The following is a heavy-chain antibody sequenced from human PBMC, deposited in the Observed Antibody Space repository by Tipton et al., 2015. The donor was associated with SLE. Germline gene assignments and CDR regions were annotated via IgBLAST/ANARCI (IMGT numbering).Heavy chain of an antibody. J-gene: IGHJ4*02. CDR1: GGSVSSGSYY. D-gene: IGHD3-3*01. V-gene: IGHV4-61*01. Sequence: TLSLTCTVSGGSVSSGSYYWSWIRQPPGKGLEWIGYIYTSGSTNYNPSLKSRVTISVDTSKNQFSLRLTSVTAADTAVYTCARHYNLFSAFDSWGQGTLVTVSS. CDR3: ARHYNLFSAFDS. CDR2: IYTSGST.